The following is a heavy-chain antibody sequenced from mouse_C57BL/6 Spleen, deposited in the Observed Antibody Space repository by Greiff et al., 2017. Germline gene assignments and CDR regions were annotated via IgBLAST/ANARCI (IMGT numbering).Heavy chain of an antibody. V-gene: IGHV1-18*01. CDR2: INPNNGGT. Sequence: VQLKESGPELVKPGASVKIPCKASGYTFTDYNMDWVKQSHGKSLEWIGDINPNNGGTIYNQKFKGKATLTVDKSSSTAYMELRSLTSEDTAVYYCARTRMTTVVAPYAMDYWGQGTSVTVSS. D-gene: IGHD1-1*01. CDR3: ARTRMTTVVAPYAMDY. J-gene: IGHJ4*01. CDR1: GYTFTDYN.